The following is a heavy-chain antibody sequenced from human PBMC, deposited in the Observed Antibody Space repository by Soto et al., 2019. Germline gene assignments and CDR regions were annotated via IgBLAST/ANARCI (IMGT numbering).Heavy chain of an antibody. CDR2: IHHSGGT. Sequence: SETLSLTCTVSGGSISSGQNFWNWIRQSPGKGLEWIAYIHHSGGTYYNPSLKSRLTISVDTSKNQISLKLNSVTAADTAVYYCARDTGTYPYYFDSWGQGTLVTVSS. V-gene: IGHV4-30-4*01. D-gene: IGHD1-26*01. J-gene: IGHJ4*02. CDR1: GGSISSGQNF. CDR3: ARDTGTYPYYFDS.